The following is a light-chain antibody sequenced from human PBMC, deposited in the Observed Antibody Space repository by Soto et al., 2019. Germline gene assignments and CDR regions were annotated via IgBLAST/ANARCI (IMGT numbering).Light chain of an antibody. Sequence: QSALTQPASVSGSPGQSITISCTGTSSDVGGYHYVSWYQQHPGKAPKLMIYEVSNRPSGVSTRFSGSKSGNTASLTISGLQAEDEADYYCSSYTSSNTLVFGGGTKLTVL. J-gene: IGLJ3*02. CDR3: SSYTSSNTLV. CDR2: EVS. CDR1: SSDVGGYHY. V-gene: IGLV2-14*01.